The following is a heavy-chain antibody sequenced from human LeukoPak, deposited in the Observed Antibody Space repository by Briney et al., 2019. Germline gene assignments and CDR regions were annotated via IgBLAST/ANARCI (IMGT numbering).Heavy chain of an antibody. D-gene: IGHD5-12*01. CDR1: GITFSTYA. J-gene: IGHJ4*02. V-gene: IGHV3-7*01. CDR3: AREDIVATIWY. CDR2: IKQDGSEK. Sequence: PGGSLRLSCAASGITFSTYAMNWVRQAPGKGLEWVANIKQDGSEKYYVDSVKGRFTISRDNAKNSLYLQMNSLRAEDTAVYYCAREDIVATIWYWGQGTLVTVSS.